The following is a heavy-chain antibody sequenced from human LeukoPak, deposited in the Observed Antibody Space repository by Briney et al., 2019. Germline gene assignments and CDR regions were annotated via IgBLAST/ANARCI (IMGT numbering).Heavy chain of an antibody. Sequence: SETLSLTCAVYGGSFSGYYWSWIRQPPGKGLEWIGEINHSGSTNYNPSLKSRVTISVDTSKNQFSLKLSSVTAADTAVYYCARGRQRKSSGYYNGYRLDYWGQGTLVTVSS. V-gene: IGHV4-34*01. J-gene: IGHJ4*02. CDR2: INHSGST. CDR1: GGSFSGYY. CDR3: ARGRQRKSSGYYNGYRLDY. D-gene: IGHD3-22*01.